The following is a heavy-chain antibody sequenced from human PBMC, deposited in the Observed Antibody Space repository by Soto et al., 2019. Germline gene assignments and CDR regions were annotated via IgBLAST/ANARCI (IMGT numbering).Heavy chain of an antibody. D-gene: IGHD2-21*01. J-gene: IGHJ3*02. CDR1: GYDFTSYG. CDR2: ISAYNGKR. CDR3: DRGRIVASIHDAFEI. V-gene: IGHV1-18*01. Sequence: QGQLLQSGDEVKKPGASVRVSCRASGYDFTSYGISWVRQAPGQGLEWVSWISAYNGKRNTAQKFQGRGTMTLDTSTDTAHMELGDLTSADTAVYYCDRGRIVASIHDAFEIWGQGTMGAVSS.